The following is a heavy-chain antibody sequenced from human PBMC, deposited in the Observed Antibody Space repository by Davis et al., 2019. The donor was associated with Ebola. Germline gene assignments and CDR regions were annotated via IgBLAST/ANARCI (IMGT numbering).Heavy chain of an antibody. CDR3: ARDVATIYFCYFDY. Sequence: PGGSLRLSCAASGFLFNDAWMSWVRQAPGKGLQWVGRIKSKGEGGTTDFAAPVNGRFAISRDDSTDILYLEMNSLKTEDTAVYYCARDVATIYFCYFDYWGQGTLVTVSS. J-gene: IGHJ4*02. D-gene: IGHD5-12*01. CDR2: IKSKGEGGTT. V-gene: IGHV3-15*01. CDR1: GFLFNDAW.